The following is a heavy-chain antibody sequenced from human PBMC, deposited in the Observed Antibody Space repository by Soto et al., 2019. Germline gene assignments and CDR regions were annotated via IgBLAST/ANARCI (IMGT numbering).Heavy chain of an antibody. CDR2: IYDSESA. J-gene: IGHJ4*02. CDR3: ARASSSSSAADY. V-gene: IGHV4-31*03. CDR1: GESISSGGYY. D-gene: IGHD6-6*01. Sequence: QVQLQESGPGLVKPSQTLSLTCNVSGESISSGGYYWSWIRHHPRKGLEWIGYIYDSESAYYNPSLKERVTSSMDASKKHFAMRLSSLTEAVTAVYYRARASSSSSAADYWGQGNLVTVSS.